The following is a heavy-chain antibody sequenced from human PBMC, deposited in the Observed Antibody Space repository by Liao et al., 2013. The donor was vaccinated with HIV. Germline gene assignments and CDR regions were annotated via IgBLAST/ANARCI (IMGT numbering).Heavy chain of an antibody. CDR1: GGSISSGSYY. J-gene: IGHJ4*02. CDR3: ASTTTYYGSGNYYKVY. Sequence: QVQLQESGPGLVKPSQTLSLTCTVSGGSISSGSYYWSWIRQPAGKGLEWIGQMYTSGSTNYNPSLKSRVTISVDTSKNQFSLKLSSVTAADTAVYYCASTTTYYGSGNYYKVYWGQGTLVTVSS. D-gene: IGHD3-10*01. CDR2: MYTSGST. V-gene: IGHV4-61*02.